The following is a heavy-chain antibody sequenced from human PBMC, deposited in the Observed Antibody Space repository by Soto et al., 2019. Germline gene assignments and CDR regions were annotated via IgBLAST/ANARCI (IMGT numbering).Heavy chain of an antibody. Sequence: QVQLQESGPGLVKPSETLSLTCTVSGGSISSYYWSWIRQPPGKGLEWIGYIYYSGSTNYNPSLKSRVTISVDTSKNQFSLKLSSVTAADTAVYYCARETGGDWNYDDNYYFDYWGQGTLVTVSS. CDR1: GGSISSYY. D-gene: IGHD1-7*01. J-gene: IGHJ4*02. V-gene: IGHV4-59*01. CDR2: IYYSGST. CDR3: ARETGGDWNYDDNYYFDY.